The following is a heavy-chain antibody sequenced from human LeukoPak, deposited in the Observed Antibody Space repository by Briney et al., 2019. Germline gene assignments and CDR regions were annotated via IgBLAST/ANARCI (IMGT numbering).Heavy chain of an antibody. J-gene: IGHJ6*03. D-gene: IGHD6-13*01. Sequence: GESLKISCKGSGYSFTSYWIGWVRQMPGKGLEWMGIIYPGDSDTRYSPSFQGQVTISADKSISTAYLQWSSLKASDTAIYYCARRAAAGTYYYYYMDVWGKGTTVTVSS. CDR3: ARRAAAGTYYYYYMDV. CDR2: IYPGDSDT. V-gene: IGHV5-51*01. CDR1: GYSFTSYW.